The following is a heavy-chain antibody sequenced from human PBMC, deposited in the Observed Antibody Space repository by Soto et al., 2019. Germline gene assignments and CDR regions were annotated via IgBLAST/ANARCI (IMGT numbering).Heavy chain of an antibody. CDR3: APLSVSLSGPYGIHV. V-gene: IGHV4-39*01. J-gene: IGHJ6*02. D-gene: IGHD2-15*01. CDR2: MFYSGLT. CDR1: GYSVTSSDYY. Sequence: PSETLSLTCSVSGYSVTSSDYYWAWIRQPPGKGLEWIGSMFYSGLTYYNPSLESRVTLSVDTSKNQFSVRPNSVTAADTAVYYCAPLSVSLSGPYGIHVWGQGTTVTVSS.